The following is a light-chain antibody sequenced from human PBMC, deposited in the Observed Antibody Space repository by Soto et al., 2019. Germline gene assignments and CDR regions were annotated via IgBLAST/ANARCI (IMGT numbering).Light chain of an antibody. CDR2: RAS. CDR3: QQYNNWPRT. CDR1: QSVSSN. V-gene: IGKV3-15*01. Sequence: EIVMTQSPATLSVSPGERATLSCRASQSVSSNLAWYQQKPGQAPRLLIYRASTRATGIPARFSGSGSGTEFTLTISSLQSEDFAVYYCQQYNNWPRTFGQGTMVEI. J-gene: IGKJ1*01.